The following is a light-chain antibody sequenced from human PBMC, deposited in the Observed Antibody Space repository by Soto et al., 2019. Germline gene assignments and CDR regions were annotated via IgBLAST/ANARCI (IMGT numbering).Light chain of an antibody. CDR2: GAS. CDR3: QYYDKLAKAIT. J-gene: IGKJ5*01. V-gene: IGKV3-20*01. CDR1: QSVSSTF. Sequence: EIVMTQSPGTLSLSPGERATLSCRASQSVSSTFLAWYQQKPGQAPRLLIYGASSRATGIPDRFSGSGSGTDFTLTISRLEPEDFAVYYCQYYDKLAKAITFGQGTRLEI.